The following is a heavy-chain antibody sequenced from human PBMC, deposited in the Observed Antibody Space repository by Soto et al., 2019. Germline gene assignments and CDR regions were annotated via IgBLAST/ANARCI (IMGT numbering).Heavy chain of an antibody. Sequence: PGGSLRLCCAASGFPFSSYAMHWVRQAPGKGLEWVAVISYDGSNKYYADSVKGRFTISRDNSKNTLYLQMNSLRAEDTAVYYCARDGGPGGLRFLEWLLLVYWGQGTLVTVSS. CDR2: ISYDGSNK. CDR3: ARDGGPGGLRFLEWLLLVY. CDR1: GFPFSSYA. D-gene: IGHD3-3*01. V-gene: IGHV3-30-3*01. J-gene: IGHJ4*02.